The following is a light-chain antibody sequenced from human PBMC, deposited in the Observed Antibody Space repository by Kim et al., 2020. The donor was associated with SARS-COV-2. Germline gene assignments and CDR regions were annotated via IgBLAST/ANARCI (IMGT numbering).Light chain of an antibody. V-gene: IGLV1-44*01. Sequence: QSVLTQPPSASGTPGQRVTISCSGSRSNIGRNSVNWYQQLPGTAPKLLIYNNNQRPSGVPDRFSGSKSGTSASLAISGLQSEDEADYYCAAWDDRLNGVFGGGTQLTVL. CDR3: AAWDDRLNGV. CDR1: RSNIGRNS. J-gene: IGLJ3*02. CDR2: NNN.